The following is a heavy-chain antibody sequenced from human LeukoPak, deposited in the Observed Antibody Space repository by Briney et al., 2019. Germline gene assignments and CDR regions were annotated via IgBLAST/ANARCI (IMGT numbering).Heavy chain of an antibody. CDR3: ARGHSYYYNSSGYSHYYYGMYV. V-gene: IGHV1-69*04. Sequence: ASVKVSCKVSGDTFSSYAINWVRQAPGQGLEWVGRIIPLLGRANYTQKFQGRVTITADKSTSTAYMELSSLRSEDTAVYYCARGHSYYYNSSGYSHYYYGMYVGGKGTTVTVSS. CDR1: GDTFSSYA. CDR2: IIPLLGRA. J-gene: IGHJ6*04. D-gene: IGHD3-22*01.